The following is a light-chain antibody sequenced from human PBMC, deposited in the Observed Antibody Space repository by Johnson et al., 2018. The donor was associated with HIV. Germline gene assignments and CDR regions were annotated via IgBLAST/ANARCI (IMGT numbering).Light chain of an antibody. CDR2: ENN. V-gene: IGLV1-51*02. Sequence: QAVLTQPPSVSAAPGQKVTISCSGSSSNIGNNYVSWYQQLPGTAPKLLIYENNKRPSGIPDRFSGSKSGTSATLGITGLQTGDEADYYCGTWHSSLSADVFGTGTKVTVL. CDR3: GTWHSSLSADV. J-gene: IGLJ1*01. CDR1: SSNIGNNY.